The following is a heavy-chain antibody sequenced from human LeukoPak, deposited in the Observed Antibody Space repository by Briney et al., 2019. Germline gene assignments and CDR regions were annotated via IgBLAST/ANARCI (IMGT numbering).Heavy chain of an antibody. CDR2: IYHTGST. D-gene: IGHD7-27*01. V-gene: IGHV4-59*02. Sequence: SETLSLTCTLSGGSVSDYYWSWIRQSPGKGLEWIGYIYHTGSTSYSPSLKSRVTISADTSQNQFSLRLSSVTAADTAVYYCASRKLGNDYWGQGTLVTVSS. CDR3: ASRKLGNDY. CDR1: GGSVSDYY. J-gene: IGHJ4*02.